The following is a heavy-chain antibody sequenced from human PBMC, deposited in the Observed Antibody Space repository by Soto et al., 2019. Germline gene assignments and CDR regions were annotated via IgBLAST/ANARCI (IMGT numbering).Heavy chain of an antibody. CDR2: IYYSGST. CDR1: GGSISSGGYY. CDR3: ARVRSGSYSFDY. J-gene: IGHJ4*02. D-gene: IGHD1-26*01. V-gene: IGHV4-31*03. Sequence: QVQLQESGPGLVKPSQTLSLTCTVSGGSISSGGYYWSWIRQHPGKGLEWIWYIYYSGSTYYNPSLKSRVTISVDTSKNQFALKLSSVTAADTAVYYCARVRSGSYSFDYWGQGTLVTVSS.